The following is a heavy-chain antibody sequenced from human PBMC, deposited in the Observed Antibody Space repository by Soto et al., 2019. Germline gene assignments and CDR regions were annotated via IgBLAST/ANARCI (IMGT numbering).Heavy chain of an antibody. CDR1: GGTFSSYA. CDR3: ARDGSEAVAGTGKFDP. V-gene: IGHV1-69*01. D-gene: IGHD6-19*01. J-gene: IGHJ5*02. Sequence: QVQLVQSGAEVKKPGSSVKVSCEASGGTFSSYAISWVRQAPGQGLEWMGGIIPIFGTANYAQKFQGRVTITADESTSTAYMELSSLRSEDTAVYYCARDGSEAVAGTGKFDPWGQGTLVTVSS. CDR2: IIPIFGTA.